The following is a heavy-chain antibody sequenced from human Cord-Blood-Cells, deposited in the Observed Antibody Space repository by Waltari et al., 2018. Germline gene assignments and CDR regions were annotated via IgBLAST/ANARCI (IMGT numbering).Heavy chain of an antibody. J-gene: IGHJ4*02. CDR3: ARGRRIAVAGNFDY. D-gene: IGHD6-19*01. Sequence: QVQLQQWGAGLLKPSETLSLTCAVYGGSFSGYYWSWIRQPPGKGLEWIGEIKHRGSTNYNPALKSRGTISVDTAKIPFSLKLSSVTAADTAVYYCARGRRIAVAGNFDYWGQGTLVTVSS. CDR2: IKHRGST. CDR1: GGSFSGYY. V-gene: IGHV4-34*01.